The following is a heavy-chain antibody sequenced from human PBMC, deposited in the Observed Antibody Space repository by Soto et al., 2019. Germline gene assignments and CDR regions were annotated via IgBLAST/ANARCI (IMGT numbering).Heavy chain of an antibody. CDR1: GFTFSHYG. CDR3: ARVEGFDLDY. CDR2: IWYDGSNT. D-gene: IGHD3-3*01. V-gene: IGHV3-33*01. J-gene: IGHJ4*02. Sequence: QVQLVESGGGVVHPGRSLRLSCAASGFTFSHYGMHWVRQAPGKGLEWVAVIWYDGSNTYYADSVKGRFTVSRDNSKNTLFKQMNSLRVEDTAVYYCARVEGFDLDYWGQGTLVTVSS.